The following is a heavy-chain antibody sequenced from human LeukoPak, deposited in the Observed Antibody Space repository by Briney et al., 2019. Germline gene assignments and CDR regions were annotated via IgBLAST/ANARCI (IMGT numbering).Heavy chain of an antibody. CDR1: GFTFSSYA. D-gene: IGHD6-19*01. CDR3: ARVPWAVAGPFDY. Sequence: GRSLRLSCAASGFTFSSYAMHWVRQAPGKGLEWVAVISYDGSNKYYADSVKGRFTISRDNSKNTLYLQMNSLRAEDTAVYYCARVPWAVAGPFDYWGQGTLVTVSS. J-gene: IGHJ4*02. CDR2: ISYDGSNK. V-gene: IGHV3-30*04.